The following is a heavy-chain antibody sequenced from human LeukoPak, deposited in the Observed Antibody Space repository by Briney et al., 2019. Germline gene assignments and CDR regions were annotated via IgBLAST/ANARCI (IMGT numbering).Heavy chain of an antibody. Sequence: GGSLRLSCAASRFTFSDYSMTWVRQAPGKGLEWISYIGIDSGNTNYADSVKGRFTISGDKAKNSLYLQMNSLRVEDTAVYYCARDYKYAFDNWGQGTLVTVSS. CDR2: IGIDSGNT. J-gene: IGHJ4*02. D-gene: IGHD5-24*01. V-gene: IGHV3-48*01. CDR1: RFTFSDYS. CDR3: ARDYKYAFDN.